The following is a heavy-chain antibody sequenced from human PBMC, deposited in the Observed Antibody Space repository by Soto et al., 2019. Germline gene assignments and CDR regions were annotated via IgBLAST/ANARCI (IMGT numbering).Heavy chain of an antibody. Sequence: QVQLQESGPGLVKPSQTLSLTCTVSGGSISSGGYYWSWIRQHPGKGLEWIGYIYYSGSTYYNPXLKRRVTISVXXSXTXXSLKLSSVTAADTAVYYCARDSFLGVAAAGTGLDYWGQGTLVTVSS. D-gene: IGHD6-13*01. J-gene: IGHJ4*02. CDR3: ARDSFLGVAAAGTGLDY. V-gene: IGHV4-31*03. CDR1: GGSISSGGYY. CDR2: IYYSGST.